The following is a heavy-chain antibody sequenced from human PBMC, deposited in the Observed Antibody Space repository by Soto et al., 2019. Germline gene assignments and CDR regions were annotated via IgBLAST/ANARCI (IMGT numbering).Heavy chain of an antibody. CDR1: GFTFSSYA. CDR3: VKGDRGSGSYIFDY. J-gene: IGHJ4*02. V-gene: IGHV3-64D*08. CDR2: ISSNGGST. D-gene: IGHD1-26*01. Sequence: GGSLRLSCSASGFTFSSYAMHWVRQAPGKGLEYVSAISSNGGSTYYADSVKGRFTISRDNSKNTLYLQMSSLRAEDTAVYYCVKGDRGSGSYIFDYWGQGTLVTVSS.